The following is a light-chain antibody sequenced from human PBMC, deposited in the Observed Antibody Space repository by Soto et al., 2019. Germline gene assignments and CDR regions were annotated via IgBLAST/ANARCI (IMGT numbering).Light chain of an antibody. CDR1: SSDVGGYSY. V-gene: IGLV2-8*01. J-gene: IGLJ3*02. Sequence: QSALTQPPSASGSPGQSVTISCTGTSSDVGGYSYVSWYQQHPGKAPKLMIYEVSKRPSGVPDRFSGSKSGNTASLTVSGLQAEDEADYYCSSYAGSNLWVFGGGTKVTVL. CDR3: SSYAGSNLWV. CDR2: EVS.